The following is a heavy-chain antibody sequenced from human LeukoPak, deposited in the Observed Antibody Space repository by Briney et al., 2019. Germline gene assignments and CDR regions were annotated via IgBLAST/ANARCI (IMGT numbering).Heavy chain of an antibody. D-gene: IGHD5-12*01. Sequence: SSGTLSLTCAVSGGSISSSNWWSWVRQPPGKGLEWIGEIYHSGSTNYNPSLKSRVTISVDKSKDQFSLKLSSVTAADTAVYYCAREYSGYGRDDAFDIWGQGTMVTVSS. CDR1: GGSISSSNW. J-gene: IGHJ3*02. V-gene: IGHV4-4*02. CDR2: IYHSGST. CDR3: AREYSGYGRDDAFDI.